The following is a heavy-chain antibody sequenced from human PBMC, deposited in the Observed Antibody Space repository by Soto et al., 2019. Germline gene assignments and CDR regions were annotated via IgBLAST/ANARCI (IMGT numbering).Heavy chain of an antibody. V-gene: IGHV3-33*01. CDR2: IWYDGSNK. CDR1: GFTFSSYG. Sequence: PGGSLRLSCAASGFTFSSYGMHWVRRAPGKGLEWVAVIWYDGSNKYYADSVKGRFTISRDNSKNTLYLQMNSLRAEDTAVYYCARTTYSGSYPPHYYYYYGTDVWGQGTTVTVSS. D-gene: IGHD1-26*01. J-gene: IGHJ6*02. CDR3: ARTTYSGSYPPHYYYYYGTDV.